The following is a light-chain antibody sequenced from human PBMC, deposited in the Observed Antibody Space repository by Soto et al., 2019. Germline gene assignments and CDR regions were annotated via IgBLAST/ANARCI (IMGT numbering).Light chain of an antibody. CDR2: GTS. Sequence: EIVLTQSPGTLSLSPGERATLSCRASQSVSSSYLAWYQQKPGQAPRLLIYGTSSRAIAIPDRFSGSGSGTDFTLTIRRLEPEDFAVYYCQQYGSSSWTFGQGTKVEIK. CDR3: QQYGSSSWT. CDR1: QSVSSSY. J-gene: IGKJ1*01. V-gene: IGKV3-20*01.